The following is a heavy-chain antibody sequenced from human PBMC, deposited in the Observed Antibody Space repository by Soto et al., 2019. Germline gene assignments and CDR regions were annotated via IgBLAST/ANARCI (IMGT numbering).Heavy chain of an antibody. D-gene: IGHD2-15*01. CDR1: GFTFRDYY. CDR2: ISSSGTGI. Sequence: GGSLRLSCAASGFTFRDYYMTWIRQAPGKGLEWVSYISSSGTGIYYPDSVKGRFTISRDNGKNSLYLQMSSLRVEDTAVYYCARAYSDAFDIWGQGTMVTVSS. CDR3: ARAYSDAFDI. J-gene: IGHJ3*02. V-gene: IGHV3-11*01.